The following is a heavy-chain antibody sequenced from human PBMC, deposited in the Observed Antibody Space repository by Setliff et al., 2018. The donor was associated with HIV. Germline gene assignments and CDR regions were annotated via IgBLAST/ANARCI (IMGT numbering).Heavy chain of an antibody. CDR2: IYTSGST. V-gene: IGHV4-4*09. D-gene: IGHD2-2*01. Sequence: SETLSLTCTVSGGSISTYYWSWIRQPPGKGLEWIGYIYTSGSTNYNPSLKTRVTISIDTSKNQFSLKLSSVTAADTAVYYCARGFDYAQRPPLYYFDYWGQGTLVTVSS. J-gene: IGHJ4*02. CDR1: GGSISTYY. CDR3: ARGFDYAQRPPLYYFDY.